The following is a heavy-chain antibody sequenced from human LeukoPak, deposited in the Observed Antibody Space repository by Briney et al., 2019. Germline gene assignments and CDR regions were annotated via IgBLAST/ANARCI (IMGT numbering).Heavy chain of an antibody. D-gene: IGHD3-9*01. CDR3: TTAYHPNYDILTGPNDY. CDR1: GFTFSNAW. V-gene: IGHV3-15*01. CDR2: IKSKTDGGTT. Sequence: GGSLRLSCAASGFTFSNAWMSWVRQAPGKGLEWVGRIKSKTDGGTTDYAAPVRGRFTISRDDSKNTLYLQMNSLKTEDTAVYYCTTAYHPNYDILTGPNDYWGQGTLVTVSS. J-gene: IGHJ4*02.